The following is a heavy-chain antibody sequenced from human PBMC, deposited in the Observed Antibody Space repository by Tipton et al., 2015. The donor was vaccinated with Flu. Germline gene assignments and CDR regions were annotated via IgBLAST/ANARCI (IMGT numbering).Heavy chain of an antibody. D-gene: IGHD1-26*01. J-gene: IGHJ4*02. Sequence: QLVQSGAEVKKPGESLKISCKGSGYSFTSYWIGWVRQMPGKGLEWMGIIYPGDYDTRYSPSFQGQVTISADKSISTAYLQWSSLKASDTAMYYCARQEMRGSYYAAVDCWGQGSLVTGSS. CDR3: ARQEMRGSYYAAVDC. CDR1: GYSFTSYW. V-gene: IGHV5-51*01. CDR2: IYPGDYDT.